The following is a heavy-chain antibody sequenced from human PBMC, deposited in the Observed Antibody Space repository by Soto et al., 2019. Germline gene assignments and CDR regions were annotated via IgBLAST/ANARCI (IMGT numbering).Heavy chain of an antibody. D-gene: IGHD2-15*01. J-gene: IGHJ5*02. CDR1: GFSLITSGVV. CDR2: IYWDDDK. Sequence: SGPTLVNPTQTLTLTCTFSGFSLITSGVVVGWIRQPPGNALEWLALIYWDDDKRYSPSLKSRLTITKDTSKNQVVLTMTNMDPVDTATYYCAHRGPYCSGGSCYYRGNWFDPWGQGTLVTVSS. CDR3: AHRGPYCSGGSCYYRGNWFDP. V-gene: IGHV2-5*02.